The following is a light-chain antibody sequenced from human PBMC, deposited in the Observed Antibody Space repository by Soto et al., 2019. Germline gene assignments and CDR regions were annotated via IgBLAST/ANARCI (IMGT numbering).Light chain of an antibody. CDR1: SSDVGNYKY. Sequence: QSVLTQPASVSGSPGQSITISCTGTSSDVGNYKYVSWYQQHPGKAPKLMIYEVSNRPSGVPNRFSGSKSGNTASLTISGLQAEDETAYYCFSYTSSGTYVFGTGTKVTVL. J-gene: IGLJ1*01. V-gene: IGLV2-14*01. CDR3: FSYTSSGTYV. CDR2: EVS.